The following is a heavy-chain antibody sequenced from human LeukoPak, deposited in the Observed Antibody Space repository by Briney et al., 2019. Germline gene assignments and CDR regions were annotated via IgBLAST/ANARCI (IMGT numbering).Heavy chain of an antibody. D-gene: IGHD6-13*01. CDR3: ARGRPHRIAAAGGAFDI. V-gene: IGHV1-2*02. CDR2: INPNSGGT. CDR1: GYTFTGYY. Sequence: GASVKVSCKASGYTFTGYYMHWVRQAPGQGLEWMGWINPNSGGTNYAQKFQGGVTMTRDTSISTAYMELSRLRSDDTAVYYCARGRPHRIAAAGGAFDIWGQGTMVTVSS. J-gene: IGHJ3*02.